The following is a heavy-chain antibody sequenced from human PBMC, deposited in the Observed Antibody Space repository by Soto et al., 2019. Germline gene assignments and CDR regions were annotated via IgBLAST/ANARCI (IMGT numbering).Heavy chain of an antibody. J-gene: IGHJ6*02. V-gene: IGHV1-46*03. CDR1: GYTFTSYY. CDR3: ARGGYGSGSYPGTPPKYYYGMDV. D-gene: IGHD3-10*01. Sequence: GASVKVSCKASGYTFTSYYMHWVRQAPGQGLEWMGIINPSGGSTSYAQKFQGRVTMTRDTSTSTVYMELSSLRSEDTAVYYCARGGYGSGSYPGTPPKYYYGMDVWGQGTTVTVSS. CDR2: INPSGGST.